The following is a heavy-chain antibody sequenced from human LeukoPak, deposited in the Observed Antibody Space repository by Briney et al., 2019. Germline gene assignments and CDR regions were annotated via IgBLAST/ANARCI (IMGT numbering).Heavy chain of an antibody. CDR1: GGSFSGYY. CDR2: INHSGST. CDR3: ARGRIYSSGWYSHIGLYHFDY. J-gene: IGHJ4*02. Sequence: SETLSLTCAVYGGSFSGYYWSWIRQPPGKGLEWIGEINHSGSTNYNPSLKSRVTISVDTSKNQFSLKLSSVTAADTAVYYCARGRIYSSGWYSHIGLYHFDYWGQGTLVTVSS. V-gene: IGHV4-34*01. D-gene: IGHD6-19*01.